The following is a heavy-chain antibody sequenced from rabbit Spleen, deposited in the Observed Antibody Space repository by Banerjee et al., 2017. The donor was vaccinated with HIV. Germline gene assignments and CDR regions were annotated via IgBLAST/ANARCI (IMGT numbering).Heavy chain of an antibody. CDR3: ARDLPSAVGWNFYL. V-gene: IGHV1S45*01. D-gene: IGHD1-1*01. CDR1: GFTLSSYYM. Sequence: QEQLEESAGGLVQPGGSLKLSCKASGFTLSSYYMNWVRQAPGKGLEWIGYIDPVFGITYYANWVNGRFSISRTSSATVTLQLTSLTAADTATYFCARDLPSAVGWNFYLWGQGTLVTVS. CDR2: IDPVFGIT. J-gene: IGHJ4*01.